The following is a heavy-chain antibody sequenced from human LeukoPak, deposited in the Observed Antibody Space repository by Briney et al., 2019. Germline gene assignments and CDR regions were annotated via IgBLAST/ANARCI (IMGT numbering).Heavy chain of an antibody. CDR3: ARGHTWFPKSFDY. D-gene: IGHD3-10*01. CDR2: ISSTSSYI. Sequence: PGGSLRLSCAASEFTFSNYAMTWVRDAPGTGLGWVSSISSTSSYIYFADSMKGRFTISRDNAKNSLFLQMNSLRAGDTAVYYCARGHTWFPKSFDYWGQGALVTVSS. V-gene: IGHV3-21*01. CDR1: EFTFSNYA. J-gene: IGHJ4*02.